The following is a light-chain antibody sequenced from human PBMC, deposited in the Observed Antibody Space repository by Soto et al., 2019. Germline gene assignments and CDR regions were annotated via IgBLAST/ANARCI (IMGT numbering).Light chain of an antibody. CDR3: QQYGSSQYT. V-gene: IGKV3-20*01. Sequence: ESVLTQSPGSLSLSPGERATLSCRASQSVSSSYLAWYQQKPGQAPRLLIYGASSRATGIPDRFSGSGSGTDFTLTISRLEPEDFEVYYCQQYGSSQYTFGPGTKLEIK. CDR2: GAS. CDR1: QSVSSSY. J-gene: IGKJ2*01.